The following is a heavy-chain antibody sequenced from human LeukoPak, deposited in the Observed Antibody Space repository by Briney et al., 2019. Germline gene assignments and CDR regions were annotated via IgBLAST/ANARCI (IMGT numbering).Heavy chain of an antibody. D-gene: IGHD6-6*01. CDR2: INHSGST. V-gene: IGHV4-34*01. CDR3: ARVKVSSIAARNAFDI. CDR1: GVSFSGYY. Sequence: SETLCLACAVYGVSFSGYYWSWIRQPPGKGLEWIGEINHSGSTNYNPSLKSRVTISVDTSKNQFSLKLSSVTAADTAVYYCARVKVSSIAARNAFDIWGQGTMVTVSS. J-gene: IGHJ3*02.